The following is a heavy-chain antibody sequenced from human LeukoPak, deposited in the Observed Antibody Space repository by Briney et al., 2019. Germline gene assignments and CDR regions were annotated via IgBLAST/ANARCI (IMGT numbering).Heavy chain of an antibody. CDR1: GFTFSSYS. CDR2: ISSSSSYI. V-gene: IGHV3-21*01. J-gene: IGHJ4*02. CDR3: ASGGRRGMATTSN. Sequence: TGGSLRFSCAASGFTFSSYSMNWVRQAPGKGLEWVSSISSSSSYIYYADSVKGRFTISRDNAKNSLYLQMNSLRAEDTAVYYCASGGRRGMATTSNWGQGTLVTVSS. D-gene: IGHD5-24*01.